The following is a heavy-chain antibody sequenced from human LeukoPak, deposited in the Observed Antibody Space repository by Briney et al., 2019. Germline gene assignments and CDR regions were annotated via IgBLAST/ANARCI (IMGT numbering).Heavy chain of an antibody. CDR1: GFTVSSNY. CDR3: ARGVWSSGWPYYFDY. D-gene: IGHD6-19*01. Sequence: PGGSLRLSCAASGFTVSSNYMSWVRQAPGKGLEWVSVIYSGGSTYYADSVKGRFTISRHNSKNTLYLQVNSLRAEDTAVYYCARGVWSSGWPYYFDYWGQGTLVTVSS. V-gene: IGHV3-53*04. CDR2: IYSGGST. J-gene: IGHJ4*02.